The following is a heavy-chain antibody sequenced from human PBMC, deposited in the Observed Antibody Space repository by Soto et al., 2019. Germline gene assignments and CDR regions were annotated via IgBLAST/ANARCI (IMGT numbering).Heavy chain of an antibody. Sequence: PSETLSLTCTVSGGSISSYYWSWIRQPPGKGLEWIGSIYYSGSTNYNPSLKSRVTISVDTSKNQFSLKLSSVTAADTAVYYCARPRIAVAGTHFDYWGQGTLVTVSS. CDR1: GGSISSYY. J-gene: IGHJ4*02. D-gene: IGHD6-19*01. CDR3: ARPRIAVAGTHFDY. V-gene: IGHV4-59*08. CDR2: IYYSGST.